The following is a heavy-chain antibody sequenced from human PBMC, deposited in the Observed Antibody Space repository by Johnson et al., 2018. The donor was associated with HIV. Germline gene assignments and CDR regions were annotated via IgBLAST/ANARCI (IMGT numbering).Heavy chain of an antibody. CDR2: IGTAGDT. CDR3: AREWGSADAFDI. Sequence: VQLVESGGNLVQPGGSLRLSCAASGFTFSSYDLHWVRQATGKGLEWVSSIGTAGDTFYPGSVKGRFAISRQNAKNSLYLQMNSLRAGDTAVYYCAREWGSADAFDIWGQGTMVTVSS. CDR1: GFTFSSYD. D-gene: IGHD3-16*01. V-gene: IGHV3-13*01. J-gene: IGHJ3*02.